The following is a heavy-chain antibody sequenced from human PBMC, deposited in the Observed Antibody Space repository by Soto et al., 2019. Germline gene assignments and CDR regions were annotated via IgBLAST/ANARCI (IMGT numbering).Heavy chain of an antibody. CDR3: ARALGVDCSSTSCYVFGMDV. J-gene: IGHJ6*02. Sequence: ASVKVSCKASGYTFTRSGISWVRQAPGQRLEWLGWINPNSGGTNYAQKFQGWVTMTRDTSISTAYMELSRLRSDDTAVYYCARALGVDCSSTSCYVFGMDVWGQGTTVTVSS. CDR1: GYTFTRSG. CDR2: INPNSGGT. D-gene: IGHD2-2*01. V-gene: IGHV1-2*04.